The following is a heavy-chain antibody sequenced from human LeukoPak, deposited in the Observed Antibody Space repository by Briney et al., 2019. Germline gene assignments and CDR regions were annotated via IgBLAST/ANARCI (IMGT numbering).Heavy chain of an antibody. J-gene: IGHJ4*02. CDR3: AKEYGYTYGEFDY. CDR2: IRYDGSNK. D-gene: IGHD5-18*01. Sequence: GGSLRLSCAASGFTFSTYTIHWVRQAPGKGLEWVAFIRYDGSNKYYADSVKGRFTISRDNSKNTLYLQMNSLRAEDTAVYYCAKEYGYTYGEFDYWGQGTLVTVSS. CDR1: GFTFSTYT. V-gene: IGHV3-30*02.